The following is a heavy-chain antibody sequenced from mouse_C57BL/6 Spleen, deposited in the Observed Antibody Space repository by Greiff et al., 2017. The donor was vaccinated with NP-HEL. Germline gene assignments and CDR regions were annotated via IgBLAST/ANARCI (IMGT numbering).Heavy chain of an antibody. CDR1: GYTFTSYW. V-gene: IGHV1-69*01. CDR2: IDPSDSYT. J-gene: IGHJ2*01. Sequence: QVQLQQPGAELVMPGASVKLSCKASGYTFTSYWMHWVKQRPGQGLEWIGEIDPSDSYTNYNQKFKGKSTLTVDKSSSTAYMQLSSLTSEDSAVYYCARCWDREGFDYWGQGTTLTVSS. D-gene: IGHD3-3*01. CDR3: ARCWDREGFDY.